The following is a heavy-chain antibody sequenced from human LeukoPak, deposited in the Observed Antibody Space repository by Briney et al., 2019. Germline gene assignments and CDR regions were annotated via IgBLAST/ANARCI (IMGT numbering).Heavy chain of an antibody. CDR2: IYYSGST. CDR3: ARAPTRRDAFDI. J-gene: IGHJ3*02. CDR1: GGSIRSYY. Sequence: SETLSLTCTVSGGSIRSYYWSWIRQPPGKGLEWIGYIYYSGSTNYNPSLKSRVTISVDTSKNQFSLKLSSVTAADTAVYYCARAPTRRDAFDIWGQGTMVTVSS. V-gene: IGHV4-59*01.